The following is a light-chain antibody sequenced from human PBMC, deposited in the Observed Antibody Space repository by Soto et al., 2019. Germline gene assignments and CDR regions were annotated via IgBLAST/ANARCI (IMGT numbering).Light chain of an antibody. CDR3: QSYDSGMSAYV. CDR2: GNN. V-gene: IGLV1-40*01. CDR1: SADIGAGYD. J-gene: IGLJ1*01. Sequence: HSFLPQPPSVSGAPGQRSTISCTGISADIGAGYDVNWYQQLPGTAPKLLMYGNNNRPSGVPDRFSGSKSGTSASRAVTGLQAEDEADYYCQSYDSGMSAYVFGTGTRSP.